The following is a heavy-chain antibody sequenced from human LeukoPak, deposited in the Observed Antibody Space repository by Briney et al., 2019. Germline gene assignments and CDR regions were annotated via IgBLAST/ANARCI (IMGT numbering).Heavy chain of an antibody. Sequence: GASVKVSCKASGYTFTGYYMHWVRQAPGQGLEWMGWINPNSGGTNYAQKFQGRVTMTTDTSTSTAYMELRSLRSDDTAVYYCARDSRGYSYERFDYWGQGTLVTVSS. V-gene: IGHV1-2*02. D-gene: IGHD5-18*01. CDR2: INPNSGGT. J-gene: IGHJ4*02. CDR3: ARDSRGYSYERFDY. CDR1: GYTFTGYY.